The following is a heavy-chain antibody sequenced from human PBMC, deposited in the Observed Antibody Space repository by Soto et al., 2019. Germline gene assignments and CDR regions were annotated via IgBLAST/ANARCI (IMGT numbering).Heavy chain of an antibody. J-gene: IGHJ6*02. CDR3: ARVWGNGTPPDV. CDR1: GGSISSGGYS. D-gene: IGHD1-26*01. Sequence: QLLESGSGLVKPSQTLSLTCAVSGGSISSGGYSWSWIRQPPGKGLEWIGYIYHSGSTYYNPSLKSRVTISVDRSKNQFSLKLSSVTAADTAVYYCARVWGNGTPPDVWGQGTTVTVSS. V-gene: IGHV4-30-2*01. CDR2: IYHSGST.